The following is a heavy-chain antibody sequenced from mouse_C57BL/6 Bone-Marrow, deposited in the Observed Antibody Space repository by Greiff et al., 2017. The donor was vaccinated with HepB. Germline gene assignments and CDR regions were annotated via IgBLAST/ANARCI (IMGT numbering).Heavy chain of an antibody. CDR1: GFTFSSYG. J-gene: IGHJ3*01. V-gene: IGHV5-6*01. CDR2: ISSGGSYT. Sequence: EVQGVESGGDLVKPGGSLKLSCAASGFTFSSYGMSWVRQTPDKRLEWVATISSGGSYTYYPDSVKGRFTISRDNAKNTLYLQMSSLKSEDTAMYYCARPRLRAWFAYWGQGTLVTVSA. CDR3: ARPRLRAWFAY. D-gene: IGHD2-2*01.